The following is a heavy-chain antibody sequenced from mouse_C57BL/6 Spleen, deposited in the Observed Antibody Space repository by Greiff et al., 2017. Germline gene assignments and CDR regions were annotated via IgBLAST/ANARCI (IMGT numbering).Heavy chain of an antibody. Sequence: QVQLQQSGPELVKPGASVKLSCKASGYTFTSYDINWVKQRPGQGLEWIGWIYPRDGSTKYNEKFKGKATLTVDTSSSTAYMELNSLTSEDSAVYFCARGDYSNYDDAMDDWGQGTSVTVSS. D-gene: IGHD2-5*01. J-gene: IGHJ4*01. CDR2: IYPRDGST. V-gene: IGHV1-85*01. CDR3: ARGDYSNYDDAMDD. CDR1: GYTFTSYD.